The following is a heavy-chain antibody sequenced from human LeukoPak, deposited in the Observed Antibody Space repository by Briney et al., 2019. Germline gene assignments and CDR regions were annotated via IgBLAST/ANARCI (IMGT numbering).Heavy chain of an antibody. Sequence: GGSLRLPCAASGFIDTSNYMSWVRQAPGKGLEWVSAIYRGGNTYYADSVKGRFTISRDNSKNTLYLQMNSLRAEDTAVYYCARHQAGYCSGGTCLDAFDIWGQGTKVTVSS. CDR3: ARHQAGYCSGGTCLDAFDI. CDR1: GFIDTSNY. CDR2: IYRGGNT. V-gene: IGHV3-53*01. J-gene: IGHJ3*02. D-gene: IGHD2-15*01.